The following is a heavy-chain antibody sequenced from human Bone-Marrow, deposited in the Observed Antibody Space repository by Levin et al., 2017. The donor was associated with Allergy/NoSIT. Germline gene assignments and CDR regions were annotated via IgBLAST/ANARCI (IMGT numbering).Heavy chain of an antibody. D-gene: IGHD2-21*02. V-gene: IGHV5-51*01. CDR3: VRLGTASHYYAMDV. CDR2: IYPSDSET. Sequence: ASVKVSCKSSGYSFTTYWIGWVRQMPGKGLEWMGIIYPSDSETRYSPSFQGQVTISADHSISTAYLQWSNLKASDSAIYYCVRLGTASHYYAMDVWGQGTTVTVSS. CDR1: GYSFTTYW. J-gene: IGHJ6*02.